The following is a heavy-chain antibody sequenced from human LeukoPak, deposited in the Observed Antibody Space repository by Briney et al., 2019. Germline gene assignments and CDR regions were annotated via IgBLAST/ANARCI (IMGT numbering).Heavy chain of an antibody. Sequence: GESLRISFKGSRYSVNTYWIAWVRHIPGKGLECMGIIYPGDSETICSPSFQGQVTISADKSINTAYLQWSSLKASDTAMYYCAKLTRGGYEKFDFWGQGTLVTVSS. D-gene: IGHD5-12*01. V-gene: IGHV5-51*01. CDR2: IYPGDSET. CDR1: RYSVNTYW. CDR3: AKLTRGGYEKFDF. J-gene: IGHJ4*02.